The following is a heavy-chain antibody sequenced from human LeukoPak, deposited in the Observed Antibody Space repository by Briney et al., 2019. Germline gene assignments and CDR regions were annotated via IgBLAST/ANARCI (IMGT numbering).Heavy chain of an antibody. CDR1: GYTFTSYY. CDR2: INPSGGST. D-gene: IGHD3-3*01. Sequence: ASVKVSCKASGYTFTSYYMHWVRQAPGQGLEWMGIINPSGGSTSYAQKFQGRVTMTRDTSTSTVYMELSSLRSDDTAVYYCARGQGGRQKPIFGVFTPGWFDPWGQGTLVTVSS. V-gene: IGHV1-46*01. J-gene: IGHJ5*02. CDR3: ARGQGGRQKPIFGVFTPGWFDP.